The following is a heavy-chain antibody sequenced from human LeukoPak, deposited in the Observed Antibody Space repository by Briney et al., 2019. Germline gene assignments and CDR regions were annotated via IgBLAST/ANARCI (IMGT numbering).Heavy chain of an antibody. J-gene: IGHJ3*02. CDR1: GYSFTGYY. D-gene: IGHD2/OR15-2a*01. Sequence: GASVKVSCKASGYSFTGYYIHWVRQAPGQGLEWMGWINPTSGGTNYAQKFQGRVTMTSDTSISTAYMELSRLRSDDTAVYYCARTSRVIRDYAFDIWGQGTMVTISS. V-gene: IGHV1-2*02. CDR3: ARTSRVIRDYAFDI. CDR2: INPTSGGT.